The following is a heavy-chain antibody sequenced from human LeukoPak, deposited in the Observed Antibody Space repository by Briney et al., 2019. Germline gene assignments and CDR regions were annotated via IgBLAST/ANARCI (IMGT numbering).Heavy chain of an antibody. Sequence: PSETLSLTCTVSGGSIGSSSYYWGWIRQPPGKGLEWIGSIYHSGSTYYNPSLKSRVTISVDTSKNQFSLKLSSVTAADMAVYYCTRHQWWLAPRNFDYWGQGTLVTVSS. CDR3: TRHQWWLAPRNFDY. V-gene: IGHV4-39*01. J-gene: IGHJ4*02. CDR1: GGSIGSSSYY. CDR2: IYHSGST. D-gene: IGHD2-8*01.